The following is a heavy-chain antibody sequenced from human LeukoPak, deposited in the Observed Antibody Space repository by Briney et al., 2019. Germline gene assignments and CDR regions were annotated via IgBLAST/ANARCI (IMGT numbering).Heavy chain of an antibody. D-gene: IGHD4-17*01. CDR2: MSSSSSTI. V-gene: IGHV3-48*01. CDR3: AKAGTTVTSSLYYFDY. CDR1: GFIFSSYS. Sequence: GGPLRLSCEASGFIFSSYSMNWVRQAPGKGLEWVSYMSSSSSTIHYADSVKGRFTISRDNSKNTLYLQMNSLRAEDTAVYYCAKAGTTVTSSLYYFDYWGQGTLVTVSS. J-gene: IGHJ4*02.